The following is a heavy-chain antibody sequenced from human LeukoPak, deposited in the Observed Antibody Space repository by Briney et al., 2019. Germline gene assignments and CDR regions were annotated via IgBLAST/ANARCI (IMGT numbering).Heavy chain of an antibody. D-gene: IGHD3-22*01. CDR2: ISGSGGST. V-gene: IGHV3-23*01. CDR3: ARDPVPQYYYDSSGYYYGY. CDR1: GFTFSSYA. Sequence: GGSLRLSCAASGFTFSSYAMSWVRQAPGKGLEWVSVISGSGGSTYYADSVKGRFTISRDNSKNTLYLQMNSLRAEDTAVYYCARDPVPQYYYDSSGYYYGYWGQGTLVTVSS. J-gene: IGHJ4*02.